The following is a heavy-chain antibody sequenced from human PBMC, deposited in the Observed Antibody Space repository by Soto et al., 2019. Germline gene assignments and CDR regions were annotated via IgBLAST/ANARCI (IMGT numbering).Heavy chain of an antibody. J-gene: IGHJ6*02. CDR1: GGTFSSYA. CDR2: IIPIFGTA. D-gene: IGHD3-3*01. Sequence: SVKVSCKASGGTFSSYAISWVRQAPGQGLEWMGGIIPIFGTANYAQKFQGRVTITADKSTSTAYMELSSLRSEDTAVYYCARVRAYDFWSGYSSPLYYYYGMDVWG. CDR3: ARVRAYDFWSGYSSPLYYYYGMDV. V-gene: IGHV1-69*06.